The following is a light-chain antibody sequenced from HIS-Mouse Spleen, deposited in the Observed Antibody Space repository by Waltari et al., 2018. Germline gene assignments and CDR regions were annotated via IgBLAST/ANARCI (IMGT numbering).Light chain of an antibody. Sequence: SYELTQPPSVSVSPGQTASITCSGDKLGDKYACWYQQKPGQSPVLVIYQESKRPSGSPERFSGSNSGNTATLTISGTQAMDEADYYCQAWDSSTAVFGGGTKLTVL. V-gene: IGLV3-1*01. CDR1: KLGDKY. CDR3: QAWDSSTAV. J-gene: IGLJ3*02. CDR2: QES.